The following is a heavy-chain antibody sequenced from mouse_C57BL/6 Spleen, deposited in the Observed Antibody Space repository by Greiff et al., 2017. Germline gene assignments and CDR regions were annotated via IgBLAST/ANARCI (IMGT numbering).Heavy chain of an antibody. CDR1: GYAFSSSW. J-gene: IGHJ1*03. D-gene: IGHD1-2*01. V-gene: IGHV1-82*01. Sequence: VQGVESGPELVKPGASVKISCKASGYAFSSSWMNWVKQRPGKGLEWIGRIYPGDGDTNYNGKFKGKATLTADKSSSTAYMQLSSLTSEDSAVYFCASLTAWYFDVWGTGTTVTVSS. CDR2: IYPGDGDT. CDR3: ASLTAWYFDV.